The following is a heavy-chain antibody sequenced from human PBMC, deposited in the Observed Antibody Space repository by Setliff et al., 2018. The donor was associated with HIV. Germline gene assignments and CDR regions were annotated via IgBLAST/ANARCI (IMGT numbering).Heavy chain of an antibody. CDR3: ASFVFRDSTDEYYRPPGDHPLYYFDY. D-gene: IGHD3-10*01. CDR2: IDPEDGET. CDR1: GYTFTDYY. J-gene: IGHJ4*02. Sequence: ASVKVSCKASGYTFTDYYIHWVQQAPGKGLEWMRHIDPEDGETIYADNFQGRVTMTADRSTNTAYMELGSLRSEDTAVYYCASFVFRDSTDEYYRPPGDHPLYYFDYWAQGTLVTVSS. V-gene: IGHV1-69-2*01.